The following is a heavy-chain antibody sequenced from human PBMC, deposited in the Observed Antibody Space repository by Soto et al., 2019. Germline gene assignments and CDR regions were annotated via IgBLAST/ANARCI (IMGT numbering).Heavy chain of an antibody. V-gene: IGHV4-4*02. CDR1: GGSISSSNW. J-gene: IGHJ6*02. CDR3: ARVAGSYYYGMDV. D-gene: IGHD1-26*01. Sequence: SETLSLTCAVSGGSISSSNWWSWVRQPPGKGLEWIGEIYHIGSTNYNPSLKSRVTISVDKSKNQYSLKLGSVTAADTAVYYCARVAGSYYYGMDVWGQGTTVTVSS. CDR2: IYHIGST.